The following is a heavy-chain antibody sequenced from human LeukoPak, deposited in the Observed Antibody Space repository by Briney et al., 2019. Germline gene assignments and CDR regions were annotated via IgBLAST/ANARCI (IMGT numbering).Heavy chain of an antibody. Sequence: GGSLRLSCAASGFTSSSYWMHWVRQAPGKGLVWVSRINDGGSTSYADSVKGRFTISRDNAKNTLYLQMNSLRAEDTAVYYCARPTKEGSSWYWWFDPWGQGTLVTVSS. J-gene: IGHJ5*02. CDR2: INDGGST. CDR1: GFTSSSYW. D-gene: IGHD6-13*01. V-gene: IGHV3-74*01. CDR3: ARPTKEGSSWYWWFDP.